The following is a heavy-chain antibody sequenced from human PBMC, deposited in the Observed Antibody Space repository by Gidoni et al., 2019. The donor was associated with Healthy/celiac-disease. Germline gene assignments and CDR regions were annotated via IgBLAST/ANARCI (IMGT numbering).Heavy chain of an antibody. V-gene: IGHV4-34*01. CDR2: INHSGST. CDR3: ARLATMVRGVFTNYYYYGMDV. J-gene: IGHJ6*02. Sequence: DGLEWIGEINHSGSTNYNPSLKSRVTISVDTSKNQFSLKLSSVTAADTAVYYCARLATMVRGVFTNYYYYGMDVWGQGTTVTVSS. D-gene: IGHD3-10*01.